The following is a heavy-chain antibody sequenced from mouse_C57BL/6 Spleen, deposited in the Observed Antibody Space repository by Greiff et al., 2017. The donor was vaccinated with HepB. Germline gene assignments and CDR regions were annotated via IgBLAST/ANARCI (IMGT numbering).Heavy chain of an antibody. V-gene: IGHV1-53*01. D-gene: IGHD1-1*01. CDR1: GYTFTSYW. CDR2: IHPSNGGT. CDR3: ARDDYYGSGAWFAY. J-gene: IGHJ3*01. Sequence: VQLQQPGTELVKPGASVKLSCKASGYTFTSYWMHWVKQRPGQGLEWIGNIHPSNGGTNYNAKFKSKATLTVDKSSSSAYMQLSSLTSEDSAVYYCARDDYYGSGAWFAYWGQGTLGTVSA.